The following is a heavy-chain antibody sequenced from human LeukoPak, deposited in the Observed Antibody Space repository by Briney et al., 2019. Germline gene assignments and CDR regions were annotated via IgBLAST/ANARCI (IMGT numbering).Heavy chain of an antibody. V-gene: IGHV1-69*05. CDR3: ARTLRGVRTYYYYYMDV. CDR1: GGTFSSYA. J-gene: IGHJ6*03. CDR2: IIPIFGTA. Sequence: SVKVSCKASGGTFSSYAISWVRQAPGQGLEWMGGIIPIFGTANYAQNLQGRVTMTTDTSTSTASMELRTLRSDDTAVYYCARTLRGVRTYYYYYMDVWGKGTTVTISS. D-gene: IGHD3-10*01.